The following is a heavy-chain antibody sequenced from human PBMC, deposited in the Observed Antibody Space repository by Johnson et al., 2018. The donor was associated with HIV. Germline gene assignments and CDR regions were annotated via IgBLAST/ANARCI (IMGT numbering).Heavy chain of an antibody. V-gene: IGHV3-23*04. CDR2: ISGGGGST. CDR3: ARVLGDYAYHI. D-gene: IGHD4-17*01. CDR1: GFTFSSYA. J-gene: IGHJ3*02. Sequence: VQLVESGGGLVQPGGSLRLSCAASGFTFSSYAMSWVRQAPGKGLEWVSGISGGGGSTGYADSVKGRFTISRDNAKNSLYLQMNSLRVEDTAVYYCARVLGDYAYHIWGQGTMVTVSS.